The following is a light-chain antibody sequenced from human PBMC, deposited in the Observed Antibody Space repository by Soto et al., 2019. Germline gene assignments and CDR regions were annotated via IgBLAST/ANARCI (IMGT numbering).Light chain of an antibody. CDR2: DAS. CDR3: QQCAYSPRT. Sequence: EIVLTQSPDSLSLSPGERATLSCRASQNVDKNYLAWYQQRPGLAPRLLIYDASIRATGIPGRFSGSWSGTDFTLSISRLEPEDFAVYYCQQCAYSPRTFGQGTKVEVK. CDR1: QNVDKNY. J-gene: IGKJ1*01. V-gene: IGKV3-20*01.